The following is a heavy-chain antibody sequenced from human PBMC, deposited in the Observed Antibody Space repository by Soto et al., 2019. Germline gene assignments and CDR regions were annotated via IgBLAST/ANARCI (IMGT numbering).Heavy chain of an antibody. CDR1: GYTFTSYG. CDR3: ARLMYGDYIFDI. Sequence: TSVKVSCKASGYTFTSYGISWVRQAPGQGLEWMGWISAYNGNTNYAQKLQGRVTMTTDTSTSTAYMELRSLRSDDTAVYYCARLMYGDYIFDIWGQGTMVTVSS. CDR2: ISAYNGNT. V-gene: IGHV1-18*01. J-gene: IGHJ3*02. D-gene: IGHD4-17*01.